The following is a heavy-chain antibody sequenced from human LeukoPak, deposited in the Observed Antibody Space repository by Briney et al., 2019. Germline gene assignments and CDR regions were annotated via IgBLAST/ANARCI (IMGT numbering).Heavy chain of an antibody. J-gene: IGHJ4*02. Sequence: SETLSLTCAVYGGSFSGYYWSWIRQPPGKGLEWIGEINHSGGTNYNPSLKSRVTISVDTSKNQFSLKLSSVTAADTAVYYCAGGRLRFLEWLPYYFDYWGQGTLVTVSS. CDR2: INHSGGT. D-gene: IGHD3-3*01. CDR1: GGSFSGYY. CDR3: AGGRLRFLEWLPYYFDY. V-gene: IGHV4-34*01.